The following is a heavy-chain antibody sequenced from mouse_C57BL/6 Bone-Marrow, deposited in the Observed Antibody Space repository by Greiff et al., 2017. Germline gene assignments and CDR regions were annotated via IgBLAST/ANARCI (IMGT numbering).Heavy chain of an antibody. J-gene: IGHJ3*01. Sequence: EVQLQQSGAELVRPGASVKLSCTASGFNIKDDYMHWVKQRPEQGLEWIGWIDPENGDTEYTSKFQGKATITADTSSNTAYLQLSSLTSEDTAGYCWTTWVYGYDGGVCAYWGQGTLVTVSA. V-gene: IGHV14-4*01. D-gene: IGHD2-14*01. CDR3: TTWVYGYDGGVCAY. CDR1: GFNIKDDY. CDR2: IDPENGDT.